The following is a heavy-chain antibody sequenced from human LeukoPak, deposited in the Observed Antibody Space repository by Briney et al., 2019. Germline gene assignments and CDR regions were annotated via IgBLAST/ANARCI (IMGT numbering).Heavy chain of an antibody. V-gene: IGHV3-23*01. CDR1: GITLSNYG. CDR2: ISDSGGST. J-gene: IGHJ4*02. CDR3: AKRGVVIRVILVGFHKEAYYFES. Sequence: GGSLRLTCAVSGITLSNYGMSWVRQAPGKGLEWVAGISDSGGSTKYADSVKGRFTIARDNRKNTLYLQMNSLRAEDTAVYFCAKRGVVIRVILVGFHKEAYYFESWGQGALVTVSS. D-gene: IGHD3/OR15-3a*01.